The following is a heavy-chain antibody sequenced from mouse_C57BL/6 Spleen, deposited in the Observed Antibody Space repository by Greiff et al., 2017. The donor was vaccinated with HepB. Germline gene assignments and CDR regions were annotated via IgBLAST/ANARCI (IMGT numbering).Heavy chain of an antibody. Sequence: DVHLVESGGDLVKPGGSLKLSCAASGFTFSSYGMSWVRQTPDKRLEWVATISSGGSYTYYPDSVKGRFTISRDNAKNTLYLQMSSLKSEDTAMYYCARSPLSGSSFAYWGQGTLVTVSA. D-gene: IGHD3-1*01. J-gene: IGHJ3*01. CDR1: GFTFSSYG. V-gene: IGHV5-6*01. CDR3: ARSPLSGSSFAY. CDR2: ISSGGSYT.